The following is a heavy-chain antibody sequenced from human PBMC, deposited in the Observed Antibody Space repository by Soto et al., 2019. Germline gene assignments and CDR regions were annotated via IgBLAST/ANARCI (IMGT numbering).Heavy chain of an antibody. J-gene: IGHJ6*02. CDR2: IYYSGST. CDR1: GGSISSYY. V-gene: IGHV4-59*01. D-gene: IGHD3-3*01. CDR3: ARGHYDFWSGYYYYYYGMDV. Sequence: SETLSLTCTVSGGSISSYYWSWIRQPPGKGLEWIGYIYYSGSTNYNPSLKSRVTISVDTSKNQFSLKLSSVTAADTAVYYCARGHYDFWSGYYYYYYGMDVWGQGTTVTVS.